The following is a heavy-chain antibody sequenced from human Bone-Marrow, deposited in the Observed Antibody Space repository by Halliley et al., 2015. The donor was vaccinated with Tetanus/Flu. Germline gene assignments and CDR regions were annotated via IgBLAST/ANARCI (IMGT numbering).Heavy chain of an antibody. CDR3: ARSNYYFDS. J-gene: IGHJ4*02. D-gene: IGHD1-1*01. V-gene: IGHV3-74*01. Sequence: KGLVWVSRIKDDGSTPACAESVKGRFPISRDNAKNTLHLQMDSLRAEDTAVYYCARSNYYFDSWGQGTLVTVSS. CDR2: IKDDGSTP.